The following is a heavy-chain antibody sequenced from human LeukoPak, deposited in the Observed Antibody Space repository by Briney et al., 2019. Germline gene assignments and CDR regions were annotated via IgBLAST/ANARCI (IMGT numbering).Heavy chain of an antibody. D-gene: IGHD1-26*01. V-gene: IGHV3-23*01. CDR2: ISGSGSDGST. J-gene: IGHJ4*02. CDR3: VKDPQMYTGSYSYYLDY. Sequence: GGSLRLSCAASGFTFSNYGMSWVRQAPGRGLEWVSGISGSGSDGSTYYADSVKGRFTISRDNSKNTLYLQMNSLRAEDTAVYYCVKDPQMYTGSYSYYLDYWGQGILVTVSS. CDR1: GFTFSNYG.